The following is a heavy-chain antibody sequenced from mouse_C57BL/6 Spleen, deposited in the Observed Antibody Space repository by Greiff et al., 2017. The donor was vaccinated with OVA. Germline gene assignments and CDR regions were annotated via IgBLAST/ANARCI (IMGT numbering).Heavy chain of an antibody. CDR2: ISSGSSTI. Sequence: EVKLVESGGGLVKPGGSLKLSCAASGFTFSDYGMHWVRQAPEKGLEWVAYISSGSSTIYYADTVKGRFTLSRDNAKNTLFLQVTSLRSEDTAMYYGARPFDYDEDGAWFAYWGQGTLVTVSA. V-gene: IGHV5-17*01. CDR1: GFTFSDYG. CDR3: ARPFDYDEDGAWFAY. J-gene: IGHJ3*01. D-gene: IGHD2-4*01.